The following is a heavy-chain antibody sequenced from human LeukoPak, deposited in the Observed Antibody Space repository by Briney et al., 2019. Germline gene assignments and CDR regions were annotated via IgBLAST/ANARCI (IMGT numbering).Heavy chain of an antibody. J-gene: IGHJ4*02. CDR3: AAAAVAVDY. CDR1: GASISSNNW. D-gene: IGHD6-19*01. Sequence: KTSETLSLTCAVSGASISSNNWWNWVRQSPGKGLEWIGEIYHSGSTNYSPSLKSRITISVDKSKNHFSLKLTSVTAADTAIYYCAAAAVAVDYWGQGTLVTVSS. CDR2: IYHSGST. V-gene: IGHV4-4*02.